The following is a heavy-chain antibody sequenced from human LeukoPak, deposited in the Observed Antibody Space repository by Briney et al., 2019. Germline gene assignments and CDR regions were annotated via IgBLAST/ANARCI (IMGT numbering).Heavy chain of an antibody. D-gene: IGHD2-8*01. V-gene: IGHV3-23*01. CDR1: GFTFSNYA. Sequence: GGSLRLSCAASGFTFSNYAMSWVRQAPGKGLEWVRAFSGSGGSTHCADSVKGRFTISRDNSKNTLYLQMNSLRADYTAVYYCAKAPDCTSRICYTFFAYWGQGTLVTVSS. CDR2: FSGSGGST. CDR3: AKAPDCTSRICYTFFAY. J-gene: IGHJ4*02.